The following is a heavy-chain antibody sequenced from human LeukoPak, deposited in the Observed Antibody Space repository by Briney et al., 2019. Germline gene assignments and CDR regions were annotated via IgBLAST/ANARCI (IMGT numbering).Heavy chain of an antibody. D-gene: IGHD3-10*01. CDR3: ARALIQEWYGGPSGN. Sequence: GGSLRLSCAASGFTFSSYAMNWVRQAPGKGLEWVSTISDSGGSTYYADSVKGRFTISRDSSKNTLYLQMNSLRAEDTALYFCARALIQEWYGGPSGNWGQGTLVTVSS. J-gene: IGHJ4*02. CDR2: ISDSGGST. V-gene: IGHV3-23*01. CDR1: GFTFSSYA.